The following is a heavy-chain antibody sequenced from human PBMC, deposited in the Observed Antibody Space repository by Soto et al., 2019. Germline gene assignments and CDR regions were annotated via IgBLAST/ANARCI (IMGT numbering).Heavy chain of an antibody. CDR1: GGSFSGYY. CDR2: INHSGST. CDR3: ARAQDGRFGELSDFDY. D-gene: IGHD3-10*01. J-gene: IGHJ4*02. V-gene: IGHV4-34*01. Sequence: SETLSLTCAVYGGSFSGYYWSWIRQPPGKGLEWIGEINHSGSTNYNPSLKSRVTISVDTSKNQFSLKLSSVTAADTAVYYCARAQDGRFGELSDFDYWGQGTLVTVSS.